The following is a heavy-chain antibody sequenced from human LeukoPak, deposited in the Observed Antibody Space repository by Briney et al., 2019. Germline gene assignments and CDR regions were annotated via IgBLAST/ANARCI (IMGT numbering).Heavy chain of an antibody. CDR2: IYYSGST. CDR3: ARGRRMWYYGSGSYFTH. D-gene: IGHD3-10*01. J-gene: IGHJ4*02. V-gene: IGHV4-39*07. Sequence: SETLSLTCTVSGGSISSSSYYWGWIRQPPGKGLEWIGSIYYSGSTYYNPSLKSRVTISVDTSKNQFSLKLSSVTAADTAVYYCARGRRMWYYGSGSYFTHWGQGTLVTVSS. CDR1: GGSISSSSYY.